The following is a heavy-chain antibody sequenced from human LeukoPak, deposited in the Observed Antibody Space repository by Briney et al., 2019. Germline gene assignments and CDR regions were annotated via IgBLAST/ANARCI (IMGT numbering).Heavy chain of an antibody. Sequence: GASVKVSCKASDYTFTGYYIHWVRQAPGQGLEWMGWINPNSGDTHYAQNFQGRVTMTRDTSISTAYMELSRLRSDDTAVYYCARDPTTGTIRWAAFDIWGQGTMVTVSS. D-gene: IGHD1-1*01. CDR2: INPNSGDT. CDR1: DYTFTGYY. CDR3: ARDPTTGTIRWAAFDI. V-gene: IGHV1-2*02. J-gene: IGHJ3*02.